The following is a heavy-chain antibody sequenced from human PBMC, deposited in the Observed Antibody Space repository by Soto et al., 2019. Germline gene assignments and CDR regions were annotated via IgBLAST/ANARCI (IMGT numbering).Heavy chain of an antibody. J-gene: IGHJ4*02. D-gene: IGHD4-17*01. CDR3: ATRSDYGDYEFDY. Sequence: SETLSLTCTVSGGSISSGGYYWSWIRQHPGKGLEWIGYIYYSGSTYYNPSLKSRVTISVDTSKNQFSLKLSSVTAADTAVYYCATRSDYGDYEFDYWGQGTLVTVSS. CDR2: IYYSGST. CDR1: GGSISSGGYY. V-gene: IGHV4-31*03.